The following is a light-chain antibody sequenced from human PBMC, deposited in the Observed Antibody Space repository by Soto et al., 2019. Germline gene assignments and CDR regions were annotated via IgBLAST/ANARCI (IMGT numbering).Light chain of an antibody. J-gene: IGKJ4*01. CDR1: QSVSSSY. CDR3: QKYGSSPGT. V-gene: IGKV3-20*01. Sequence: EIVLMQSPGTLSLSPGERATLSCRASQSVSSSYLAWYQQKPGQAPRLLIYGASSRATGIPDRFSGSGSGTDFTLTISRLEPEDFAVYYCQKYGSSPGTFGGGTKVDIK. CDR2: GAS.